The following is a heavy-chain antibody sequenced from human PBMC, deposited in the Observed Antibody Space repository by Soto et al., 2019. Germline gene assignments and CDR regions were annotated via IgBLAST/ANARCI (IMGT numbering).Heavy chain of an antibody. CDR3: ARDRGVYYYGSGTTHTVGYYFDY. D-gene: IGHD3-10*01. V-gene: IGHV3-33*01. CDR1: GFTFSSYG. J-gene: IGHJ4*02. CDR2: IWYDGSNK. Sequence: GGSLRLSCAASGFTFSSYGMHWVRQAPGKGLEWVAVIWYDGSNKYYADSVKGRFTISRDNSKNTLYLQMNSLRAEDTAVYYCARDRGVYYYGSGTTHTVGYYFDYWGQGTLVTVSS.